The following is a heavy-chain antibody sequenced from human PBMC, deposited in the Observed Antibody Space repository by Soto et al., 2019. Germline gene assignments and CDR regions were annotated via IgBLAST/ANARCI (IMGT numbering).Heavy chain of an antibody. V-gene: IGHV1-69*12. D-gene: IGHD1-1*01. Sequence: QVQLVQSGAEVKKPGSSLKVSCKASGGTFSSYAISWVRQAPGQGLEWMGGIIPIFGTANYAQKFQGRVTITADESTSTADMELSSLRSEDTAVYYCAREREGTYSRGVDYWGQGALVTVSS. CDR3: AREREGTYSRGVDY. CDR2: IIPIFGTA. J-gene: IGHJ4*02. CDR1: GGTFSSYA.